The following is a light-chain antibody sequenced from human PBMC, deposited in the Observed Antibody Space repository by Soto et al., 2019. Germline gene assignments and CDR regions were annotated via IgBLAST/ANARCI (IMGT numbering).Light chain of an antibody. V-gene: IGKV1-39*01. Sequence: DIQMTQSPSSLSASVGDRVTITSRASQSISSYLNWYQQKPGKAPNLLIYAASSLQSGVSSRFSGSGSGTDFTLTISSLQPEDCGIYYCQQTYSTPRTFGQGTKVEIK. CDR2: AAS. J-gene: IGKJ1*01. CDR1: QSISSY. CDR3: QQTYSTPRT.